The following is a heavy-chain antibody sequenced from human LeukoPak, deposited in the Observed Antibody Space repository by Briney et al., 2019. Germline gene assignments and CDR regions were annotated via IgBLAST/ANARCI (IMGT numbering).Heavy chain of an antibody. Sequence: PSETLSLTCSVSGGSISSYYWNWIRQPPGKGLEWIGYIYYSGSTNYNPSLKSRVTISVDTSKNQFSLKLSSVTAADTAVYYCARDVPMYSGSHLYYYMDVWGKGTTVTVSS. V-gene: IGHV4-59*01. J-gene: IGHJ6*03. CDR3: ARDVPMYSGSHLYYYMDV. CDR1: GGSISSYY. CDR2: IYYSGST. D-gene: IGHD1-26*01.